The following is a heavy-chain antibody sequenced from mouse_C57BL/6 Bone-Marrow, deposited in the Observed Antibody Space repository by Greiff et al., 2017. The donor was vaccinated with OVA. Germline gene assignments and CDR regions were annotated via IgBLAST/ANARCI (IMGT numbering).Heavy chain of an antibody. CDR3: ARPGYYYGSSSLAY. J-gene: IGHJ3*01. Sequence: QVQLKQPGAELVKPGASVKLSCKASGYTFTSYWMHWVKQRPGQGLEWIGMIHPNSGSTNYNEKFKSKATLTVDKSSSTAYMQLSSLTSEDSAVYYCARPGYYYGSSSLAYWGQGTLVTVSA. V-gene: IGHV1-64*01. CDR2: IHPNSGST. D-gene: IGHD1-1*01. CDR1: GYTFTSYW.